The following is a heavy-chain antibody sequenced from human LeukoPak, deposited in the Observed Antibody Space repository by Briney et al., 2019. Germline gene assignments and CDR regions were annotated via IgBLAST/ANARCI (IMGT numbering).Heavy chain of an antibody. J-gene: IGHJ6*02. Sequence: GGSLRLSCAASGFTFSNYWMSWVHQAPGKGLEWVANINQDGSEKYYVDSVKGRFTISRDHAKNSLYLQMNSLRAEDTAVYYCARDEVLGYCSSSSCYSLDYYYYYGMDVWGQGTTVTVSS. V-gene: IGHV3-7*01. D-gene: IGHD2-2*01. CDR1: GFTFSNYW. CDR3: ARDEVLGYCSSSSCYSLDYYYYYGMDV. CDR2: INQDGSEK.